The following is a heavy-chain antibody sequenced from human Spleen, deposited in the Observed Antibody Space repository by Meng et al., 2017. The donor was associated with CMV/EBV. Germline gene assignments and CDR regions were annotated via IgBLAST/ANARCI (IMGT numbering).Heavy chain of an antibody. J-gene: IGHJ3*02. CDR2: INPNTGVT. D-gene: IGHD2-2*01. CDR1: GFMFTGYY. Sequence: ASVKVSCKASGFMFTGYYLHWVRQAPGQGLEWMGWINPNTGVTKYAEKFQGKVTLTRDASISTAYLEVNSLRSDDTAVYYCARVRPSQLLLDDALDIWGQGTMVTVSS. CDR3: ARVRPSQLLLDDALDI. V-gene: IGHV1-2*02.